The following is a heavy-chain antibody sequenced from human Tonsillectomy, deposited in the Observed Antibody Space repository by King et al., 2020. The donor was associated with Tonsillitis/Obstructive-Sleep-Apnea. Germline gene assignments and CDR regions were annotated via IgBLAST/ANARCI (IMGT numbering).Heavy chain of an antibody. CDR1: DDSFSSSC. CDR2: IYTGGST. J-gene: IGHJ4*02. Sequence: VQLQESGPGLVKPSETLSLTCSVSDDSFSSSCWSWIRQPAGKGLEWIGHIYTGGSTDYNPSLRGRVTMTVDTSRGQFSLKLTSVTAADTAVYYCARESPYDNSAYYYVVFDYWGQGTLVTVSS. D-gene: IGHD3-22*01. CDR3: ARESPYDNSAYYYVVFDY. V-gene: IGHV4-4*07.